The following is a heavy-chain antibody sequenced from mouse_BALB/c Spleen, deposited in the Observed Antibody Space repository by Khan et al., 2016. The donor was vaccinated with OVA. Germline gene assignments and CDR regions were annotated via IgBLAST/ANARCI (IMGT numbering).Heavy chain of an antibody. Sequence: VQLKESGGDLVKPGGSLKLSCAASGFTFSTYGMSWVRQTPDKRLEWVATVSTGGSYTYYPDSVKGRFTISRDNAKNTLYLQMSGLKSEDTAMFYCTRLDYYYDSEEFAYWGQGTLVTVSA. CDR3: TRLDYYYDSEEFAY. V-gene: IGHV5-6*01. D-gene: IGHD1-1*01. CDR1: GFTFSTYG. J-gene: IGHJ3*01. CDR2: VSTGGSYT.